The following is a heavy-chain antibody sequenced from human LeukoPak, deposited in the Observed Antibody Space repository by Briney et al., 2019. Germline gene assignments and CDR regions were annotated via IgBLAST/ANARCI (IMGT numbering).Heavy chain of an antibody. CDR1: GFSFSSYG. CDR2: LTGSGGST. D-gene: IGHD2-2*01. J-gene: IGHJ4*01. CDR3: AKSLVSSSTGCCHYFDY. Sequence: GGSLRLSCAASGFSFSSYGMSWVRQAPGKGLEWVSVLTGSGGSTYYADSVKGRFTISRDNSKNTLYLQMNSLRAEDTAVYYCAKSLVSSSTGCCHYFDYWGHGTLVTVSS. V-gene: IGHV3-23*01.